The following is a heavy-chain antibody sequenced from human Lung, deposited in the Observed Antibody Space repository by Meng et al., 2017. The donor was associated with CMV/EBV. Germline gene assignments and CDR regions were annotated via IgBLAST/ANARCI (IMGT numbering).Heavy chain of an antibody. CDR3: ARDRGRFLEWLFPDY. J-gene: IGHJ4*02. Sequence: GGSLRLXCAASGFTFSSYAMHWVRQAPGKGLEWVAVISYDGSNKYYADSVKGRFTISRDNSKNTLYLQMNSLRAEDTAVYYCARDRGRFLEWLFPDYWAKGTXVTVSS. CDR2: ISYDGSNK. D-gene: IGHD3-3*01. V-gene: IGHV3-30*04. CDR1: GFTFSSYA.